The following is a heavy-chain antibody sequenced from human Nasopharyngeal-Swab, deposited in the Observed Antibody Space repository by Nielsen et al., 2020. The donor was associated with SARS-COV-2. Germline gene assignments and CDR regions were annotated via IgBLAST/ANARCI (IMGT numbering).Heavy chain of an antibody. Sequence: SQTLSLTFAISGDSVSSNSAAWNWIRQSPSGGLEWLGRTYYRSKWYNDYAVSAKSRITINPDTSKNQFSLQLNSVTPEDTAVYYCARVRYDSSGSPDWFDPWGQGTLVTVSS. V-gene: IGHV6-1*01. J-gene: IGHJ5*02. CDR3: ARVRYDSSGSPDWFDP. D-gene: IGHD3-22*01. CDR2: TYYRSKWYN. CDR1: GDSVSSNSAA.